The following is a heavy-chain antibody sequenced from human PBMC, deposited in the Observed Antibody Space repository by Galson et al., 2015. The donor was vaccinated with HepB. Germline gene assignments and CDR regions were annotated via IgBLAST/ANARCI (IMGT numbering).Heavy chain of an antibody. CDR1: GFTFSSYS. J-gene: IGHJ6*03. CDR2: ISSSSSYI. D-gene: IGHD6-13*01. V-gene: IGHV3-21*01. Sequence: SLRLSCAASGFTFSSYSMNWVRQAPGKGLEWVSSISSSSSYIYYADSVKGRFTISRDNAKNSLYLQMNSLRAEDTAVYYCARAHSSSWSYYYYYYMDVWGKGTTVTVSS. CDR3: ARAHSSSWSYYYYYYMDV.